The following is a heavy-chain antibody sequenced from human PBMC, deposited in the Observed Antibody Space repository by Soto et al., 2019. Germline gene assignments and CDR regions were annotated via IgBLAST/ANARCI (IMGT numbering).Heavy chain of an antibody. CDR1: GFAFSNAW. Sequence: GGSLRLSSAASGFAFSNAWINWVRQAPAKGLEWVGRIKSKTDGGTTDFAAPVRGRFAISRDDSKNMVYMQMNSLKTEDTAVYYCTTDSYITMIVVRFHYWGHGTLVTVSS. CDR2: IKSKTDGGTT. V-gene: IGHV3-15*07. CDR3: TTDSYITMIVVRFHY. J-gene: IGHJ4*01. D-gene: IGHD3-22*01.